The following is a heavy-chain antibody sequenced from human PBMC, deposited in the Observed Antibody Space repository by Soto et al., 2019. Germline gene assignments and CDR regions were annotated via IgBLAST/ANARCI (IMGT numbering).Heavy chain of an antibody. CDR3: ATGDGDYLDAFDI. CDR1: GYTFTSYY. CDR2: INPSGGST. Sequence: QVQLVQSGAEVKKPGASVKVSCKASGYTFTSYYMHWVRQAPGQGLEWMGIINPSGGSTSYAQKFQGRVTMTRDTSTSTVYMELSSLRSEDTAVYYCATGDGDYLDAFDIWGQGTMVTVS. J-gene: IGHJ3*02. D-gene: IGHD4-17*01. V-gene: IGHV1-46*01.